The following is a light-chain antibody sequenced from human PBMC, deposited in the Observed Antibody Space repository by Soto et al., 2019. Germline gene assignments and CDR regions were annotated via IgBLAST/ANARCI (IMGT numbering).Light chain of an antibody. CDR3: QQYGSSPWT. CDR1: QSVSSSY. V-gene: IGKV3-20*01. CDR2: GAS. J-gene: IGKJ1*01. Sequence: EIVLTQSPGTLSLSPGERGTLSCRASQSVSSSYLAWYQQKPGQAPRPLIYGASSRATGIPDRFSGSGSGTDLTLTISRLEPEDFAVYYCQQYGSSPWTFGQGTKVEIK.